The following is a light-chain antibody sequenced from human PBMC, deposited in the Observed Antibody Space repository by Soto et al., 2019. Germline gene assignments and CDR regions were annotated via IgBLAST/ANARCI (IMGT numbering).Light chain of an antibody. V-gene: IGKV3-20*01. CDR2: GAS. CDR3: HHYET. CDR1: QSVSSSY. J-gene: IGKJ1*01. Sequence: EIVLTQSPGTLSLSPGERATLSCRASQSVSSSYLAWYQQKPGQAPSLLIYGASIRATGIPARFSGSGSGTDFTLTISSLEPEDFTVYYCHHYETFGQGTKVDIK.